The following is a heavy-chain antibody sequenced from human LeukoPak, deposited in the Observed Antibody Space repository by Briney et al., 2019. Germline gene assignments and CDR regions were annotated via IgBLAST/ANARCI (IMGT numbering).Heavy chain of an antibody. J-gene: IGHJ4*02. CDR2: IYPGDSDT. Sequence: GESLKISCKGSGYSFTSYWIGWVRQMPGKGLEWMGIIYPGDSDTRYSPSFEGQVTLSADKSISTAYLQWSSLKASDTAMYYCALKSRGYCSGGRCYIGYWGRGTLVTVSS. V-gene: IGHV5-51*01. CDR1: GYSFTSYW. CDR3: ALKSRGYCSGGRCYIGY. D-gene: IGHD2-15*01.